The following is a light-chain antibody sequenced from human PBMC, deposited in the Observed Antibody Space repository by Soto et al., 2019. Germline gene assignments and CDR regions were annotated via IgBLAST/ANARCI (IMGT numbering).Light chain of an antibody. V-gene: IGKV3-20*01. CDR3: QHYGSSTST. Sequence: DTVLTQSPGTLSLTSGERATLSCRASQSISGTYLAWYQQKPGQSPRLLIYSASTRAPGIPDRFSGSGSGTDFTFTISRLEPEDFAVYYCQHYGSSTSTFGRGTKVEIK. CDR1: QSISGTY. CDR2: SAS. J-gene: IGKJ1*01.